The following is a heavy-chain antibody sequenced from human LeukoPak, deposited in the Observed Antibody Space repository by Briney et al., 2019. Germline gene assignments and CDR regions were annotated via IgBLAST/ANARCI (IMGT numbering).Heavy chain of an antibody. J-gene: IGHJ4*02. Sequence: ASETVSYTASGFTFTISDMQWVRQARGQRQERIEYIVFGTGNTNYTHKFQQRVTISRDMSSITAYMELSSLRSEDTAVYYFAAGKYCTDGVCFDYWGQGTLVTVSS. CDR2: IVFGTGNT. CDR1: GFTFTISD. D-gene: IGHD2-8*01. V-gene: IGHV1-58*02. CDR3: AAGKYCTDGVCFDY.